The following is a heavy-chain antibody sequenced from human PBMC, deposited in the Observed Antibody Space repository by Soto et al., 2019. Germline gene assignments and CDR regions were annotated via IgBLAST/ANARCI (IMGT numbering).Heavy chain of an antibody. J-gene: IGHJ4*02. CDR3: ARRYGASFDY. D-gene: IGHD4-17*01. CDR1: GGSIGTYY. Sequence: SETLSLTCTVSGGSIGTYYWSWIRQPPGKGLEWIGYIYYSGSTNYNPSLKGRVTISVDTSKNQFSLKLSSVTAADTAVYYCARRYGASFDYWGQGTPVTVSS. V-gene: IGHV4-59*01. CDR2: IYYSGST.